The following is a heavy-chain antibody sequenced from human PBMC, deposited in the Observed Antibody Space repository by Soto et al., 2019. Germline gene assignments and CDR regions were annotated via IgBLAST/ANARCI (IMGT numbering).Heavy chain of an antibody. D-gene: IGHD2-2*01. V-gene: IGHV3-9*01. Sequence: EVQLVESGGGLVQPGRSLRLSCAASAFTFGDYAMHWVRQAPEKGLEWVSCISWNSGNIVYVDSVEGRFTISRDNDKTSLYLQMNSLRPADTAFYYCAKGYTTSCFAHFDFWGQGALVTVSS. CDR3: AKGYTTSCFAHFDF. CDR2: ISWNSGNI. CDR1: AFTFGDYA. J-gene: IGHJ4*02.